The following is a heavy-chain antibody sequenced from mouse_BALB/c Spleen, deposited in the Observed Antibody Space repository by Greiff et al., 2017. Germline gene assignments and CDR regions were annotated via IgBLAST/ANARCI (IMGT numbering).Heavy chain of an antibody. J-gene: IGHJ4*01. Sequence: QVQLQQSGAELMKPGASVKISCKATGYTFSSYWIEWVKQRPGHGLEWIGEILPGSGSTNYNEKFKGKATFTADTSSNTAYMQLSSLTSEDSAVYYCARSGRYEKAMDYSGQGTSVTVSS. CDR3: ARSGRYEKAMDY. CDR2: ILPGSGST. D-gene: IGHD2-14*01. CDR1: GYTFSSYW. V-gene: IGHV1-9*01.